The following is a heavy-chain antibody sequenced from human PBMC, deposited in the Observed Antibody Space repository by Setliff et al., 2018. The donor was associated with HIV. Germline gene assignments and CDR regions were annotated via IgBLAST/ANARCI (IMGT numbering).Heavy chain of an antibody. Sequence: GGSLRLSCAASGFTFRSYWMYWVRQPPGKGLVWVSRINIDGGSTNYADSVKGRFTISRDNAKNKLYLQMNVLSAEDTAVYYCARDRFRGGGGTGLAEYWGQGTVVTVSS. CDR3: ARDRFRGGGGTGLAEY. J-gene: IGHJ4*02. V-gene: IGHV3-74*01. CDR2: INIDGGST. D-gene: IGHD1-1*01. CDR1: GFTFRSYW.